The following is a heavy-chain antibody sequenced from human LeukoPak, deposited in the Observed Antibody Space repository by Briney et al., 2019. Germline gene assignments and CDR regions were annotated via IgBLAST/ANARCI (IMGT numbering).Heavy chain of an antibody. Sequence: ASVKVPCKASGYTFTSYDINWVRQATGQGLEWMGWMNPNSGNTGYAQKFQGRITITKNTSISTAYMELSSLRSEDTAVYYCARADQWDGYKYYFDYWGQGTLVTVSS. CDR2: MNPNSGNT. D-gene: IGHD5-24*01. CDR1: GYTFTSYD. CDR3: ARADQWDGYKYYFDY. V-gene: IGHV1-8*03. J-gene: IGHJ4*02.